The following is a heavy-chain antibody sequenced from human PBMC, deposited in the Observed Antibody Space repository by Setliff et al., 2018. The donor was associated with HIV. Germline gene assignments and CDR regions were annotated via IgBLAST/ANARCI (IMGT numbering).Heavy chain of an antibody. V-gene: IGHV4-39*01. CDR2: IHYNEKT. J-gene: IGHJ5*02. CDR1: GGSASNSRYY. Sequence: PSETLSLTCTVSGGSASNSRYYWAWIRQPPGKGLEYIGSIHYNEKTYYNPSLKSRVTISIDTSKNQFSLNLTSVTAADTAVYYCASRVYYYDSNNFIREEGFDPWGQGTLVTVSS. D-gene: IGHD3-22*01. CDR3: ASRVYYYDSNNFIREEGFDP.